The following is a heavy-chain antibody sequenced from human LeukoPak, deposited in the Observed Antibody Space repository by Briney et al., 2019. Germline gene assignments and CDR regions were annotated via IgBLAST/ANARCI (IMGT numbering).Heavy chain of an antibody. V-gene: IGHV1-69*13. D-gene: IGHD6-19*01. J-gene: IGHJ6*02. CDR3: ARDQIESGWYRYYYYGMDV. CDR2: IIPIFGTA. Sequence: ASVTVSCKASGGTFSSYAISWVRQAPGQGLEWMGGIIPIFGTANYAQKFQGRVTITADESTSTAYMELSSLRSEDTAVYYCARDQIESGWYRYYYYGMDVWGQGTTVTVSS. CDR1: GGTFSSYA.